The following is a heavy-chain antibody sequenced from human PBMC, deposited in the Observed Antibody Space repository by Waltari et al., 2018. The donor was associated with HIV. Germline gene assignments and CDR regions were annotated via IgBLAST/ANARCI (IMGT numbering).Heavy chain of an antibody. CDR2: IYYSGST. V-gene: IGHV4-39*01. Sequence: QLQLQESGPGLVKPSETLSLTCTVSGGSISTSSYYWGLIRQPPGKGLEWIGSIYYSGSTYYNPSLKSRVTISVDTSKNQFSLKLSSVTAADTAVYYCARLRSICGVVRPWGQGTLVTVSS. J-gene: IGHJ5*02. D-gene: IGHD3-3*01. CDR1: GGSISTSSYY. CDR3: ARLRSICGVVRP.